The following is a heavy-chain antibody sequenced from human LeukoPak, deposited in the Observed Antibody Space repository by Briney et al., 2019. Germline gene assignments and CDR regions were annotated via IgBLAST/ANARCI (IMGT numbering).Heavy chain of an antibody. Sequence: GGSLRLSCAASGFTFSSYSMNWVRQAPGKGLGWVSSISSSSSYIYYADSVKGRFTISRDNAKNSLYLQMNSLRAEDTAVYYCAREHRDFDWLLYAPDYYGMDVWGQGTTVTVSS. CDR2: ISSSSSYI. V-gene: IGHV3-21*01. CDR3: AREHRDFDWLLYAPDYYGMDV. J-gene: IGHJ6*02. CDR1: GFTFSSYS. D-gene: IGHD3-9*01.